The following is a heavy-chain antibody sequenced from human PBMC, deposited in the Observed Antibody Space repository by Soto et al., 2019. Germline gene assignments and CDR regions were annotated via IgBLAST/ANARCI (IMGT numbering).Heavy chain of an antibody. J-gene: IGHJ4*02. CDR1: GGSISSYY. Sequence: LSLTCTVSGGSISSYYWSWIRQPPGKGLEWIGYIYYSGSTNYNPSLKSRVTISVDTSKNQFSLKLSSVTAADTAVYYCARGRYDYVWGSYRPPNFDYWGQGTLVTVSS. V-gene: IGHV4-59*01. CDR3: ARGRYDYVWGSYRPPNFDY. CDR2: IYYSGST. D-gene: IGHD3-16*02.